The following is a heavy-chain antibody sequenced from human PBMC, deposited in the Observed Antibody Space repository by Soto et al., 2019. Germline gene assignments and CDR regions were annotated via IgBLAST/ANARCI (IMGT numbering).Heavy chain of an antibody. V-gene: IGHV4-61*01. CDR3: AREMYLRTSPWGMAV. Sequence: SETLSLTCTVSGVSVSSTTYYWNWIRQPPGKGLEWIGSVYYSGDTNYNPSLHGRVTISMDTSYNRLSLKLKSVTAADTAVYYCAREMYLRTSPWGMAVWGQGTTVIVS. D-gene: IGHD2-8*01. CDR1: GVSVSSTTYY. J-gene: IGHJ6*02. CDR2: VYYSGDT.